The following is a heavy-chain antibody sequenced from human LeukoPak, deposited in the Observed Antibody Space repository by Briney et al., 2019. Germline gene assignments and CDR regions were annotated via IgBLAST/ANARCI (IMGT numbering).Heavy chain of an antibody. V-gene: IGHV3-23*01. Sequence: GGSLRLSCAASGFTFSSYAMSWVRQAPGKGLEWVSTIRGSGGITYYADSVKGRFTISRNNSKNTLYLKNNSLRAEDTAVYYCAKLPFAAAGTWDYWGQGTLVTVSS. CDR2: IRGSGGIT. D-gene: IGHD6-13*01. CDR1: GFTFSSYA. J-gene: IGHJ4*02. CDR3: AKLPFAAAGTWDY.